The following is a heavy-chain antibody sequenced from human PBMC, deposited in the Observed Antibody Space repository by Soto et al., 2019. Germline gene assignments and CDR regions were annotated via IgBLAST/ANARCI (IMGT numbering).Heavy chain of an antibody. J-gene: IGHJ5*02. Sequence: GGSLRLSCAASGFSFSSYRMNWVRQAPGKGLEWASHISSSSSTISYADSVKGRFTISRDNAKNSLYLQMNSLRDEDTAVYYCARDHVAGANWFDPWGQGTLVTVSS. D-gene: IGHD6-19*01. CDR3: ARDHVAGANWFDP. CDR2: ISSSSSTI. CDR1: GFSFSSYR. V-gene: IGHV3-48*02.